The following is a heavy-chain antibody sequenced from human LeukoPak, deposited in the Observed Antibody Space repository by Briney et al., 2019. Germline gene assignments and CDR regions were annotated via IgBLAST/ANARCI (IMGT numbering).Heavy chain of an antibody. CDR3: AREGVVVRRDFDY. Sequence: GSLRLSCAASGFTFSSYEMNWVRQAPGKGLEWVSYISSSGSTIYYADSVKGRFTISRDNAKNSLYLQMNSLRAEDTAFYYCAREGVVVRRDFDYWGQGTLVTVSS. CDR1: GFTFSSYE. V-gene: IGHV3-48*03. CDR2: ISSSGSTI. J-gene: IGHJ4*02. D-gene: IGHD2-15*01.